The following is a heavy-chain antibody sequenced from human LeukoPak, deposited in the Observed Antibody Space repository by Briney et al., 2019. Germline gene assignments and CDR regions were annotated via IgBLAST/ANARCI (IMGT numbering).Heavy chain of an antibody. V-gene: IGHV3-7*01. CDR1: GFTFSTYW. D-gene: IGHD2-2*01. J-gene: IGHJ4*02. CDR3: ARDCSTTNCYSGYLDN. Sequence: GGSLRLSCAVSGFTFSTYWMSWVRQAPGKGLEWVANIKQDGSEKYYVDSVRGRFTISRDSAENSLYLQMNSLRAEDTAVYYCARDCSTTNCYSGYLDNWGQGTLVTVSS. CDR2: IKQDGSEK.